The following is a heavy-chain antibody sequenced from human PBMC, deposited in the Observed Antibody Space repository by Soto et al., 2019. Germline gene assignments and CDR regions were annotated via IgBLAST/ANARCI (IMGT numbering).Heavy chain of an antibody. CDR2: IYWDDDK. Sequence: QITVKESGLTLVKPTETLTLTCTFSGFSLSTNGMGVGWIRQPPGKALEWLALIYWDDDKRYSPSLRSRLTIIKDTSKNQVDLTMTTMDPVDTGTHYCAGLARGVSDLARLWEKFDYWGQGTLVTVSS. D-gene: IGHD5-12*01. CDR3: AGLARGVSDLARLWEKFDY. V-gene: IGHV2-5*02. J-gene: IGHJ4*02. CDR1: GFSLSTNGMG.